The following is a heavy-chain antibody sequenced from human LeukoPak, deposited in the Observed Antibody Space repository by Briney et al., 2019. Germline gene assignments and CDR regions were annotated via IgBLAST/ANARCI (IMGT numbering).Heavy chain of an antibody. CDR3: ARHKDYYYSYMDV. CDR2: IYYSGST. J-gene: IGHJ6*03. Sequence: PSETLSLTCSVSGDSISTSSYYWGWIRQPPGKGLEWIGTIYYSGSTYYNPSLTSRVTISVDTSKNQFSLKLSSVAAADTAVYYCARHKDYYYSYMDVWGKGTAVTISS. CDR1: GDSISTSSYY. V-gene: IGHV4-39*01.